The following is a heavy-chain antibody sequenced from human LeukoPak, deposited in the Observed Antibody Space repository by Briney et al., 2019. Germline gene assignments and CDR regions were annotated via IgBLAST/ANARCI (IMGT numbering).Heavy chain of an antibody. V-gene: IGHV3-33*06. CDR2: IWYDGSNK. Sequence: GGSLSLSCAASGFPFSSYAMQWVRQAPGKGLEWVAVIWYDGSNKYYADSVKGRSTISRDNSKNTLYLQMNSLRADDTAVYYCAKVTDSSGYFPSDYWGQGTLVTVSS. D-gene: IGHD3-22*01. CDR1: GFPFSSYA. CDR3: AKVTDSSGYFPSDY. J-gene: IGHJ4*02.